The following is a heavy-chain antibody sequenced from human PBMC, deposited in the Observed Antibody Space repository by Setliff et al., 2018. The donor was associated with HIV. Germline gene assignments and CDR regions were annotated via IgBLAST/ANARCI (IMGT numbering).Heavy chain of an antibody. CDR1: GYSNSSGYY. CDR2: IHHSGTT. V-gene: IGHV4-38-2*01. Sequence: PSETLSLTCAVSGYSNSSGYYWAWIRQSPGKGLDWIGSIHHSGTTYYNPSLKSRVTISVDTTTNQVSLQVNSVTAVDTAVYYCARVPHRVVGTTTLLYHFDYWGLGTLVTVSS. J-gene: IGHJ4*02. CDR3: ARVPHRVVGTTTLLYHFDY. D-gene: IGHD1-26*01.